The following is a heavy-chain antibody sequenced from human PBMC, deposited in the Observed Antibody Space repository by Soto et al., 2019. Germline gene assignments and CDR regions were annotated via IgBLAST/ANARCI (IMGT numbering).Heavy chain of an antibody. Sequence: QVQLMQSGAEVKKPGASVKVSCKGSGDTFTEYYIHWVRQAPGQGLEWMGTVNPSGGHTTYAQHFLGRVTMTRDTATSTLYMELTSLTSEDTAVYYCARGGHVVVVTAALDYWGQGTLVTVSS. D-gene: IGHD2-21*02. V-gene: IGHV1-46*01. CDR2: VNPSGGHT. J-gene: IGHJ4*02. CDR1: GDTFTEYY. CDR3: ARGGHVVVVTAALDY.